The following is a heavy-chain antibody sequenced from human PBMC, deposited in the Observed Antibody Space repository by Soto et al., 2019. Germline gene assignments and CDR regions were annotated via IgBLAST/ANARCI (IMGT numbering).Heavy chain of an antibody. V-gene: IGHV4-31*03. Sequence: PSETLSLTCTVSGGSISSGGYYWSWIRQHPGKGLEWIGYIYYSGSTYYNPSLKSRVTISVDTSKNQFSLKLSSVTAADTAVYYCARVIGITGTWQGINWFDPWGQGTLVTVSS. CDR1: GGSISSGGYY. CDR2: IYYSGST. D-gene: IGHD1-20*01. CDR3: ARVIGITGTWQGINWFDP. J-gene: IGHJ5*02.